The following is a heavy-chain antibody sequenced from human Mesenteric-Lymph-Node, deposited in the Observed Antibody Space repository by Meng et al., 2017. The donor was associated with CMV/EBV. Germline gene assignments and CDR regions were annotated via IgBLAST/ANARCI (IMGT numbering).Heavy chain of an antibody. V-gene: IGHV3-33*06. CDR2: IWSDGSNK. Sequence: GGSLRLSCAASGFTFSSYGMHWVRQAPGKGLEWVAVIWSDGSNKYYAESVKGRFTISRDNSKNTLYLQMNSLKAEDTAVYYCAKDGTDIIVAGNWFDPWGQGTLVTVSS. D-gene: IGHD2-15*01. CDR1: GFTFSSYG. J-gene: IGHJ5*02. CDR3: AKDGTDIIVAGNWFDP.